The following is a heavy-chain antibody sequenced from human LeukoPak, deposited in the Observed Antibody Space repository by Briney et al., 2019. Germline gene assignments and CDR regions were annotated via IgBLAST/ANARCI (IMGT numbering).Heavy chain of an antibody. D-gene: IGHD1-14*01. Sequence: GGSLRLSCAASGFTFSSYAMHGVREAPGKGLEYVSSISSNGGSTYYANSVQGRFTISRDNSKNTLYLQMGSLRAEGMAVYYCAKVMHHTGINYYYMDVWGKGTTVTVSS. CDR1: GFTFSSYA. J-gene: IGHJ6*03. CDR2: ISSNGGST. CDR3: AKVMHHTGINYYYMDV. V-gene: IGHV3-64*01.